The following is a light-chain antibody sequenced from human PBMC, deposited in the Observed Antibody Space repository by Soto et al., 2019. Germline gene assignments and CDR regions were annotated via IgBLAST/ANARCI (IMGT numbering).Light chain of an antibody. V-gene: IGKV3-20*01. CDR1: QTVSSSY. J-gene: IGKJ1*01. CDR2: AAS. CDR3: QQYGSSPWT. Sequence: EVMLTQSPGTLSLSPGDRATLSCRASQTVSSSYLAWYQQKPGQAPRLLIYAASSRATGIPDRVSGSGSGTDFTLTVSRLEPEDFAVYYCQQYGSSPWTFGQGTKV.